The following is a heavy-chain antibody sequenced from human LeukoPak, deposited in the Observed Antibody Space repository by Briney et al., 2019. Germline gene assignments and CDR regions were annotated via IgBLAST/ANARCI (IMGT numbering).Heavy chain of an antibody. CDR1: GGSFSGYY. CDR3: ARGQDYFDY. J-gene: IGHJ4*02. V-gene: IGHV4-34*01. CDR2: INHSGST. Sequence: SETLSLTCAVYGGSFSGYYWSWVRQPPGKGLEWIGEINHSGSTNYNPSLKSRATISVDTSKNQFSLKLSSVTAADTAVYYCARGQDYFDYWGQGTLVTVSS.